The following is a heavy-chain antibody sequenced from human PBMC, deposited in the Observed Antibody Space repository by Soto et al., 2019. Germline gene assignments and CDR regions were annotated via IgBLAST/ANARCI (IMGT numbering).Heavy chain of an antibody. J-gene: IGHJ3*02. CDR1: GGSISSYY. CDR2: IYYNGGT. Sequence: SETLSLTCTVSGGSISSYYWTWIRQPPGKGLEWVAYIYYNGGTNYNPSLKSRGTISIDASKNQFSLKMSSVTAADTALYYCARVERGTATTVVDAFDIWGPGTMVTVSS. CDR3: ARVERGTATTVVDAFDI. V-gene: IGHV4-59*12. D-gene: IGHD1-1*01.